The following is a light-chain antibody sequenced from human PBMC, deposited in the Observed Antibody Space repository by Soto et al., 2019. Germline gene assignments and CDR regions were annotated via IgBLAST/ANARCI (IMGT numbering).Light chain of an antibody. CDR1: QSVSSSY. CDR2: GGS. CDR3: QQYEGSPLT. Sequence: EIGMTRARATLSVYRGGRATLSCRASQSVSSSYLAWYQQRPGQVPRLLIYGGSSRATGIPDRFSGSGSGTDFTLAISRLEPEDFAVYYCQQYEGSPLTFGGGTKVAIK. J-gene: IGKJ4*01. V-gene: IGKV3-20*01.